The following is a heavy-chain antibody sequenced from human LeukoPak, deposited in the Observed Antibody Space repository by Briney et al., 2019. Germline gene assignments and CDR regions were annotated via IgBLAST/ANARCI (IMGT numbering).Heavy chain of an antibody. CDR3: ARDGCSSTNCYADY. J-gene: IGHJ4*02. CDR2: ISSSGDTI. CDR1: GFTFRNYY. Sequence: PGGSLRLSCAASGFTFRNYYMSWIRQAPGKGLEWVSYISSSGDTIYYADSVKGRFTISRDNAKNSLYLQMNSLRAEDTAVYYCARDGCSSTNCYADYWGQGTLVTVSS. D-gene: IGHD2-2*01. V-gene: IGHV3-11*04.